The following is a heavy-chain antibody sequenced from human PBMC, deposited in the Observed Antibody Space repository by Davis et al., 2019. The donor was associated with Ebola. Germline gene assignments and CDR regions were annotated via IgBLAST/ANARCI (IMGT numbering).Heavy chain of an antibody. CDR1: GGTFSSYA. Sequence: SVKVSCKASGGTFSSYAISWVRQAPGQGLEWMGGIIPIFGTANYAQKFQGRVTITADESTSTAYMELSSLRSEDTAVYYCASPTPWDYDMYYFDYWGQGTLVTVAS. J-gene: IGHJ4*02. CDR2: IIPIFGTA. CDR3: ASPTPWDYDMYYFDY. D-gene: IGHD1-7*01. V-gene: IGHV1-69*13.